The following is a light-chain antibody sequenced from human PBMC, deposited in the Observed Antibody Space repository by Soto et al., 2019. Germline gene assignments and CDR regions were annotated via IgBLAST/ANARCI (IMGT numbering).Light chain of an antibody. CDR2: AAS. V-gene: IGKV1-39*01. Sequence: DIQMTQSPSSLSASVGDRVTITCRASQSISSYLNWYQQKPGKAPKLLIYAASSLQSGVPSRFSGSGSGTAFPLTISSLQPEDFATYYRQQSHSTPPYTFGQGTKLEIK. CDR1: QSISSY. J-gene: IGKJ2*01. CDR3: QQSHSTPPYT.